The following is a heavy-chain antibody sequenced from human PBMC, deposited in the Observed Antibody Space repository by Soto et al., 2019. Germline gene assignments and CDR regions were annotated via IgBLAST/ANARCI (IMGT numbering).Heavy chain of an antibody. J-gene: IGHJ3*02. Sequence: GGSLRLSCAASGFTFSSYTMSWVRQAPGKGLEWVSVIYSGGTTYYTDSVKGRFTISRDSSKNTLYLQMNSLRAEDTAVYYCARGGSSGIPIGAFDIWGQGTMVTVSS. D-gene: IGHD3-22*01. CDR1: GFTFSSYT. V-gene: IGHV3-66*01. CDR3: ARGGSSGIPIGAFDI. CDR2: IYSGGTT.